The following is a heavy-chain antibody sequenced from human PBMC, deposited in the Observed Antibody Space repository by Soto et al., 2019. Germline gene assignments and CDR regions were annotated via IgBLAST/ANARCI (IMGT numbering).Heavy chain of an antibody. Sequence: QVQLQESGPGPVKPSGTLSLTCAVSSGSISSGHWWNWVRQPPGKGLEWIGEIYQSGSTHYNPSLXXRVTVSVDTSMNQFSLKLTSVTAADTAVYYCATNSYYSLGVWGQGTTVTVSS. CDR3: ATNSYYSLGV. CDR2: IYQSGST. V-gene: IGHV4-4*02. CDR1: SGSISSGHW. J-gene: IGHJ6*02.